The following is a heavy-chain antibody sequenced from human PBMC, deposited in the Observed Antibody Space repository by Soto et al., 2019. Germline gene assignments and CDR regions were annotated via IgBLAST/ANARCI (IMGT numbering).Heavy chain of an antibody. Sequence: QVQLVQSGAEVKEPGASVRLSCKAFGYTFTAYNIHCVRQAPGQGLEWMGWINAGNGNTRSSRKFQGRVIITRDTSATTAYLEVDSLRSEDTAIYYCARVAPSGGSVPRFDPWGQGTLLTVSS. CDR2: INAGNGNT. D-gene: IGHD3-10*01. J-gene: IGHJ5*02. V-gene: IGHV1-3*01. CDR3: ARVAPSGGSVPRFDP. CDR1: GYTFTAYN.